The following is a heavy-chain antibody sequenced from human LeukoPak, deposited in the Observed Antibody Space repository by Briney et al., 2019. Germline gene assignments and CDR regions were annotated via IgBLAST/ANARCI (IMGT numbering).Heavy chain of an antibody. D-gene: IGHD2-2*02. CDR2: INPSGGST. Sequence: ASVKVSCKTSGYTFTNYYMHWVRQAPGQGLEWMGIINPSGGSTNYAQKFQGRVTMTRDMSTSTVYMELSSLRSEDTAVYYCARDRDTFAPRHYFDYWGQGTLVTVSS. J-gene: IGHJ4*02. CDR3: ARDRDTFAPRHYFDY. V-gene: IGHV1-46*01. CDR1: GYTFTNYY.